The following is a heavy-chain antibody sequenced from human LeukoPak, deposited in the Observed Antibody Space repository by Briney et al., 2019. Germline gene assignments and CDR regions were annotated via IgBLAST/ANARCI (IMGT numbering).Heavy chain of an antibody. CDR3: AVISSRMVDY. Sequence: ASVKVSCKASGYTFNTYAMNWVRQAPGQGLEWMGWINTNTGNPTYAQGFTGRFVFSLDTSVSTAYLQISSLKAEDTAVYYCAVISSRMVDYWGQGTLVTVSS. D-gene: IGHD2-2*01. J-gene: IGHJ4*02. CDR1: GYTFNTYA. V-gene: IGHV7-4-1*02. CDR2: INTNTGNP.